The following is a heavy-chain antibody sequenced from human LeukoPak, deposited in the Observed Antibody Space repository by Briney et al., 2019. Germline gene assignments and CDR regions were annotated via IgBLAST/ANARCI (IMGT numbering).Heavy chain of an antibody. D-gene: IGHD3-9*01. CDR3: ARAGFPGPYYDILTGKILDENHWFDP. V-gene: IGHV3-23*01. J-gene: IGHJ5*02. CDR2: IRGSGHNT. Sequence: GGSLRLSCAASGFTCNIYAINWVRRAPGKGLEWVSGIRGSGHNTSYADSVKGRFTISRDSSKNTLYPQMSSLRAEDTAVYYCARAGFPGPYYDILTGKILDENHWFDPWGQGTLVTVSS. CDR1: GFTCNIYA.